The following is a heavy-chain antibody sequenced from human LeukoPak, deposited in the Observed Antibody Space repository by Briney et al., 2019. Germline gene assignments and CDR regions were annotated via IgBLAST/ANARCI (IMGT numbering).Heavy chain of an antibody. CDR3: AKDEGSMIVRPFDY. V-gene: IGHV3-9*01. D-gene: IGHD3-22*01. CDR2: ISWNSGSI. J-gene: IGHJ4*02. CDR1: GFTFRSYA. Sequence: GGSLRLSCAASGFTFRSYAMSWVRQAPGKGLEWVSGISWNSGSIGYADSVKGRFTISRDNAKNSLYLQMNSLRAEDTALYYCAKDEGSMIVRPFDYWGQGTLVTVSS.